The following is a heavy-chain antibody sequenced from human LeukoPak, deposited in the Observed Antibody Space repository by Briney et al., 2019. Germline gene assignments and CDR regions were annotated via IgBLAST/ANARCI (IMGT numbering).Heavy chain of an antibody. CDR2: ISYDGSNK. Sequence: GRSLRLSCAASEFTFGLYGMHWVRQAPGKGLEWVAVISYDGSNKFYGESVKGRFTISRDNAKNSLYLQMNSLRAEDTAFYYCAKVGDYGMDVWGQGTTVTVSS. CDR1: EFTFGLYG. J-gene: IGHJ6*02. CDR3: AKVGDYGMDV. V-gene: IGHV3-30*18.